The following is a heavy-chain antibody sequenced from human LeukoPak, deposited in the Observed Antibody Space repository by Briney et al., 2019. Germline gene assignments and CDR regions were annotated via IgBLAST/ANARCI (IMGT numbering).Heavy chain of an antibody. V-gene: IGHV3-7*01. D-gene: IGHD6-19*01. CDR1: GFTFSSYW. CDR3: ARVRGSSGWSGVYFDY. CDR2: IKKDGSEK. J-gene: IGHJ4*02. Sequence: PGGSLRLSCAASGFTFSSYWMSWVRQAPGKGLEWVANIKKDGSEKYYVDSVKGRFTISRDNAKTSLYLQMNSLRAEDTAVYYCARVRGSSGWSGVYFDYWGQGTLVTVSS.